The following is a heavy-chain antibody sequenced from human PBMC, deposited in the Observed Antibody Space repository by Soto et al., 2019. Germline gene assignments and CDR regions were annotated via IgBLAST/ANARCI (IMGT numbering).Heavy chain of an antibody. J-gene: IGHJ4*02. Sequence: QVQLVQSGAEVKKPGSSVKVSCKASGGTFSSYAISWVRQAPGQGLEWMGGIIPICGTANYAQKFQGRVTITADESTSTAYMELSSLRSEDTAVYDCARRGYSKTDLDYWGQGTLVTVSS. D-gene: IGHD6-13*01. V-gene: IGHV1-69*01. CDR3: ARRGYSKTDLDY. CDR1: GGTFSSYA. CDR2: IIPICGTA.